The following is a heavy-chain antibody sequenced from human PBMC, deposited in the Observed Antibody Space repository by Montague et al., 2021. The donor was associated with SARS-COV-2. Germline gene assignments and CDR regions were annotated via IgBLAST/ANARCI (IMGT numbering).Heavy chain of an antibody. CDR3: VRDTGSAQAGFDA. J-gene: IGHJ4*02. D-gene: IGHD4-17*01. V-gene: IGHV6-1*01. CDR1: GDSVRSNTTA. Sequence: CAISGDSVRSNTTAWNWIRQFPSGGLEWLGRTNYRSKWTSDYATSVEGRISIDPDTSKNQFFLHLRSVTPEDTGVYYCVRDTGSAQAGFDAWGQGTLVTVSS. CDR2: TNYRSKWTS.